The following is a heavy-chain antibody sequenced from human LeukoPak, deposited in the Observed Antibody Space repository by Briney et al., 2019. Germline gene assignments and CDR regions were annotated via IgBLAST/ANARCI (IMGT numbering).Heavy chain of an antibody. V-gene: IGHV1-2*06. CDR3: ARDYCSSTSCLFDY. CDR1: GYTFTGYH. CDR2: INPNSGDT. Sequence: GASVKVSCKASGYTFTGYHMHWVRQAPGQGLEWMGRINPNSGDTNYAQKFQGRVTITRDTSISTAYMELSRLRSDDTAVYYCARDYCSSTSCLFDYWGQGTLVTVSP. D-gene: IGHD2-2*01. J-gene: IGHJ4*02.